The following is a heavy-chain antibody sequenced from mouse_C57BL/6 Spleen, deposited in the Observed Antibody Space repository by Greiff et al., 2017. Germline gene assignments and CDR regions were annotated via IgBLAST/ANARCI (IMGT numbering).Heavy chain of an antibody. J-gene: IGHJ2*01. CDR1: GFTFSSYA. CDR2: ISDGGSYT. V-gene: IGHV5-4*01. D-gene: IGHD2-3*01. CDR3: AREGIYDGYY. Sequence: DVMLVESGGSLVKPGGSLKLSCAASGFTFSSYAMSWVRQTPEKRLEWVATISDGGSYTYYPDNVKGRFTISRDNAKTNLYLQMRHLKSEDTAMCYCAREGIYDGYYWGQGTTLTVSS.